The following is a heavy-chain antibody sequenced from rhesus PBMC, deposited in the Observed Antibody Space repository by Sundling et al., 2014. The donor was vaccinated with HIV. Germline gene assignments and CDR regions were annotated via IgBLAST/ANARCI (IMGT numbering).Heavy chain of an antibody. CDR1: GFTFNHYD. Sequence: EVQLVESGGGLVQPGGSLRLSCAASGFTFNHYDMNWVRQTLGKGLEWVSSISNTGKIMYYADSVRGRFTISRDNAKNSLSLQMNSLKTEDTAVYYCSRGRYCDAGVCNFSFDYWGQGVLVTVSS. V-gene: IGHV3S4*01. J-gene: IGHJ4*01. CDR2: ISNTGKIM. CDR3: SRGRYCDAGVCNFSFDY. D-gene: IGHD2-8*01.